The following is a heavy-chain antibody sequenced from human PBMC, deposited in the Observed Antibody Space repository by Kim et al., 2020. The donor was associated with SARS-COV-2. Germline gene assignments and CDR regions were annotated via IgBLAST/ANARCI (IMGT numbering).Heavy chain of an antibody. CDR3: ARLEVGADTSGAGFYVGDY. Sequence: GESLKISCKGSGYSFTSYWISWVRQMPGKGLEWMGRIDPSDSYTNYSQSFQGHVTISADKSISTAYLQWSSLKASDTAMYYCARLEVGADTSGAGFYVGDYWGQGTLVTVSS. J-gene: IGHJ4*02. V-gene: IGHV5-10-1*01. D-gene: IGHD1-1*01. CDR1: GYSFTSYW. CDR2: IDPSDSYT.